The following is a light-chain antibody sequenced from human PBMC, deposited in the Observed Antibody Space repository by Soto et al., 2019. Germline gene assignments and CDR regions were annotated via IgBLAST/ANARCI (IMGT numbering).Light chain of an antibody. Sequence: DIQLPQSPSSLSAYVVSRVSITCRASQSVSTFLNWYQLKPGKAPKLLIYAASSLQRGVPSRFRGSGSGTDFTLSISSLQPEDFATYYCQQSYSSLLTFGGGTKVDI. CDR1: QSVSTF. CDR3: QQSYSSLLT. CDR2: AAS. V-gene: IGKV1-39*01. J-gene: IGKJ4*01.